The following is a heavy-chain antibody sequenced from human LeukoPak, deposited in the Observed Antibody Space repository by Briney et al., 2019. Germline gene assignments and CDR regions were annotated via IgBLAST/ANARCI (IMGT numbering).Heavy chain of an antibody. CDR2: IYYSGGT. Sequence: PSETLSLTCTVSGGSIGSYYWSWVRQPPGKGLEWIGYIYYSGGTNYNPALKSRVTISVDTSKNQFSLKLSSVPAADTAVYYCAEGGAAAGTWESWGQGTLVTVSS. D-gene: IGHD6-13*01. V-gene: IGHV4-59*08. CDR1: GGSIGSYY. J-gene: IGHJ5*02. CDR3: AEGGAAAGTWES.